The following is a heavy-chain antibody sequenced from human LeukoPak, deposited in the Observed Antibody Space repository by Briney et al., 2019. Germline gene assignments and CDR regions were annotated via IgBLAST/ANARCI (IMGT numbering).Heavy chain of an antibody. CDR1: GGSISSYY. J-gene: IGHJ5*02. Sequence: SETLSLTCTVSGGSISSYYWSWIRQPPGKGLEWIGYIYYSGSTNYNPSLKSRVTISVDTSKNRFSLKLSSVTAADTAVYYCARDVARTNWFDPWGQGTLVTVSS. V-gene: IGHV4-59*01. CDR2: IYYSGST. CDR3: ARDVARTNWFDP.